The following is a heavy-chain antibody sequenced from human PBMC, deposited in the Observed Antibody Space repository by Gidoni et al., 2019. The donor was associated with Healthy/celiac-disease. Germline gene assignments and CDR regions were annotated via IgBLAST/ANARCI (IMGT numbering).Heavy chain of an antibody. CDR3: ARGRYCSGGSCYSGDAFDI. CDR1: GCAFSSYW. V-gene: IGHV3-74*01. CDR2: INSDGSST. J-gene: IGHJ3*02. Sequence: GGSVRNISEADGCAFSSYWMHWVRQAPGKGLVWVSRINSDGSSTSYADSVKGRFTISRDNAKNTLYLQMNSLRAEDTAVYYCARGRYCSGGSCYSGDAFDIWGQGTMVTVSS. D-gene: IGHD2-15*01.